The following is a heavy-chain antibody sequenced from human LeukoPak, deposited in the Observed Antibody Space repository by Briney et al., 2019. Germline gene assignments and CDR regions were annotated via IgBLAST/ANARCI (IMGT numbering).Heavy chain of an antibody. J-gene: IGHJ6*03. Sequence: SETLSLTCIVSGASITDYYWSWVRQPAGKGLEWIGRIQNNGRTNKKPSFWSRVTISVDTSKTQFSLNMTSVTAADTAVYYCARETAMVRGVNAFYYHMDVWGKGTTVTVSS. CDR1: GASITDYY. CDR2: IQNNGRT. V-gene: IGHV4-4*07. D-gene: IGHD3-10*01. CDR3: ARETAMVRGVNAFYYHMDV.